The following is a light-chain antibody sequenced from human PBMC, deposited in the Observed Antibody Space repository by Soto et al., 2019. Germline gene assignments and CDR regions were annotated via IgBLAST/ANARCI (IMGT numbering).Light chain of an antibody. CDR1: QSVSSSY. CDR3: QERSNVVT. V-gene: IGKV3D-20*02. J-gene: IGKJ4*01. CDR2: DAF. Sequence: EIVLTQSPGTLSLSPGERATLSCRASQSVSSSYLAWYQQKPGQAPRLLIYDAFHRAPGIPARFSGSGFGTDFTLTISSLESEDFAVYYGQERSNVVTFGGGTKVEI.